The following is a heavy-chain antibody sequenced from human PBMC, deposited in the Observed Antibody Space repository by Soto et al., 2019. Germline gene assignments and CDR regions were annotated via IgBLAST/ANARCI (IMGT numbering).Heavy chain of an antibody. CDR3: ARGSSSSVPYYYYYYYGMDV. CDR1: GYTFTSYY. CDR2: ISAYNGNT. V-gene: IGHV1-18*04. J-gene: IGHJ6*02. Sequence: GASVKVSCKASGYTFTSYYMHWVRQAPGQGLEWMGWISAYNGNTNYAQKLQGRVTMTTDTSTSTAYMELRSLRSDDTAVYYCARGSSSSVPYYYYYYYGMDVWGQGTTVTVSS. D-gene: IGHD6-6*01.